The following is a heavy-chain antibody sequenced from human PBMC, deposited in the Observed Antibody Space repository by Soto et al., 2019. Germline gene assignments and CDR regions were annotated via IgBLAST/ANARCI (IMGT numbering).Heavy chain of an antibody. J-gene: IGHJ4*02. D-gene: IGHD3-10*01. Sequence: GGSLRLSCAASGFTFSSYSMNWVRQAPGKGLEWVSYISSSSSTIYYADSVKGRFTISRDNAKNSLYLQMNSLGDEDTAVYYCARALRQGVRGVITYYFDYWGQGTLVTVSS. CDR1: GFTFSSYS. CDR3: ARALRQGVRGVITYYFDY. V-gene: IGHV3-48*02. CDR2: ISSSSSTI.